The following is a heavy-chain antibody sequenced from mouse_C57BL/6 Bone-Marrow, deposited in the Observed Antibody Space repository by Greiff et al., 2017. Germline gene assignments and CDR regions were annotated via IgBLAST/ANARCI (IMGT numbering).Heavy chain of an antibody. D-gene: IGHD2-2*01. CDR2: IDPEDGET. V-gene: IGHV14-2*01. CDR3: ARILGDDGDD. CDR1: GFNIKDYY. J-gene: IGHJ2*01. Sequence: EVQLQQSGAELVKPGASVKLSCTASGFNIKDYYMHWVKQRTEQGLEWIGRIDPEDGETKYAPKFQGKATLTADTSSNTAYLQLSSLPSEDTAVYYCARILGDDGDDRGQGTTRTDSS.